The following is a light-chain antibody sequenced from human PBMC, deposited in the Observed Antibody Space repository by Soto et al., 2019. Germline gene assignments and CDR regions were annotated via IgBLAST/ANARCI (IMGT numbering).Light chain of an antibody. CDR2: GAS. J-gene: IGKJ1*01. CDR3: QQYKNWLTWT. CDR1: QSVSSN. V-gene: IGKV3-15*01. Sequence: EIVMTQSPATLSVSPGERATLSCRASQSVSSNLAWYQQKPGQAPRLLIYGASTRATGIPAKFSGGGSGTEFTLTISSLQSEDFAVYYCQQYKNWLTWTFGQGTKV.